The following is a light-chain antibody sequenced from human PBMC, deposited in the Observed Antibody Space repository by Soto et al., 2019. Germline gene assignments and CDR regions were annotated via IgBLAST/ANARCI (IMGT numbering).Light chain of an antibody. V-gene: IGKV4-1*01. CDR1: QTVLYSSNNKNY. CDR3: QQYYRTPLT. CDR2: WAS. Sequence: DIVMTQSPDSLAVSLGERATINCKSSQTVLYSSNNKNYLAWYQQKPGQPPKLLIYWASTRASGVPDRFSGSGSGTDFPLTISSLQAEDVAVYYCQQYYRTPLTFGGGTKVEIK. J-gene: IGKJ4*01.